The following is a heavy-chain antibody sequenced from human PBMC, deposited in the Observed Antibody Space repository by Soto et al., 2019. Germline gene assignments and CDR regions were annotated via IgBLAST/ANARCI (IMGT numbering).Heavy chain of an antibody. Sequence: GSVKVCCKASGYPFTGYYMHLVRQAPGQGLEWMGWINPTSGGTNYAQKFQGRVTMTRDTSISTAYMELSRLRSYDTAVYYCARAFVRSWFDPWGQGTMVTVSS. CDR2: INPTSGGT. J-gene: IGHJ5*02. CDR3: ARAFVRSWFDP. D-gene: IGHD6-6*01. V-gene: IGHV1-2*02. CDR1: GYPFTGYY.